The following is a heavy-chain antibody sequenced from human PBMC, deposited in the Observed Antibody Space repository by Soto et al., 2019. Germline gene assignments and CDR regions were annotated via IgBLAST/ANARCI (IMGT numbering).Heavy chain of an antibody. CDR2: ISSSSSYI. CDR3: ARDSSRQVVDLDFDY. D-gene: IGHD2-15*01. CDR1: GFTFSSYS. J-gene: IGHJ4*02. Sequence: HGGSLRLSCAASGFTFSSYSMNWVRQAPGKGLEWVSSISSSSSYIYYADSVKGRFTISRDNAKNSLYLQMNSLRAEDTAVYYCARDSSRQVVDLDFDYWGQGTLVTVSS. V-gene: IGHV3-21*01.